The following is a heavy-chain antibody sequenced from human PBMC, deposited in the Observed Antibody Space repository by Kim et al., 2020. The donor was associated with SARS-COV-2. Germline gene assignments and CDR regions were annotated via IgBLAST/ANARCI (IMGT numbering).Heavy chain of an antibody. D-gene: IGHD3-3*01. CDR3: ARGFLRFLVLLVRVNYCDMDL. J-gene: IGHJ6*02. CDR2: ISYDGSNK. V-gene: IGHV3-30*04. Sequence: GGSLRLSCAASGFTFSSYAMHWVRQAPGKGLEWVAVISYDGSNKYYVDSVKGRFTISRDNSKNTLYLQMNSLRAEDTAVYYCARGFLRFLVLLVRVNYCDMDLWGQGTTVTVSS. CDR1: GFTFSSYA.